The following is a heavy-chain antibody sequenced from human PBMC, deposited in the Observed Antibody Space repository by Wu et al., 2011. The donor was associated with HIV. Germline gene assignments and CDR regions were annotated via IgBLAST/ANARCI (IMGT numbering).Heavy chain of an antibody. CDR2: IIPIFGTA. CDR1: GGTFNSYG. Sequence: QVKLVQSGAAVKKPGSSVKVSCKASGGTFNSYGITWVRQAPGQGLEWMGGIIPIFGTANYAQKFQGRVTITADKSTSTAYMELSSLRSEDTAMYYCXRDFGGDGDSWGQGTLVTVSS. V-gene: IGHV1-69*14. J-gene: IGHJ4*02. CDR3: XRDFGGDGDS. D-gene: IGHD2-21*01.